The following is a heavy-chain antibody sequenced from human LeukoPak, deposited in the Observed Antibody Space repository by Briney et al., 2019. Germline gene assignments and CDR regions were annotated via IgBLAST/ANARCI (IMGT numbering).Heavy chain of an antibody. CDR1: GFTFSSYS. CDR2: ISSSSSYV. Sequence: GGSLRLSCAASGFTFSSYSMNWVRQAPGKGLEWVSSISSSSSYVYYADSVKGRFTISRDNAKNSLYLQMNSLRAEDTAVYYCARDLSDSYGMDVWGQGTTVTVSS. V-gene: IGHV3-21*01. J-gene: IGHJ6*02. D-gene: IGHD6-25*01. CDR3: ARDLSDSYGMDV.